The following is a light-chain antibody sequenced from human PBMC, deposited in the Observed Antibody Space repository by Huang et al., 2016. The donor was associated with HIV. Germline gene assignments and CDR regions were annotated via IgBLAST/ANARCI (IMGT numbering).Light chain of an antibody. CDR1: PSLGSSS. J-gene: IGKJ4*01. Sequence: EIVLTQSPGTLSLSPGERATLSCRASPSLGSSSLAWYQQKAGQVPRLLMYGASSRATGIPDRCRVSGSGTDFTLSISRLEPEDFAVYYCQQYDSSPVTFGGGTKVEIK. CDR2: GAS. CDR3: QQYDSSPVT. V-gene: IGKV3-20*01.